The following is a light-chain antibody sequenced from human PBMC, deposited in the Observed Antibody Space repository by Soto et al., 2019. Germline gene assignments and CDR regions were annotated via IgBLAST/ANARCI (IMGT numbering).Light chain of an antibody. V-gene: IGKV1-27*01. Sequence: DIELTQSPSSLSASLGDKITITCRASQVIFNYLAWFQQKPGKAPNLLIYDASTLKVGVPSRFSGSRSGTDCTLTISSLQPEDVATYYCQKYDSAPRTFGQGTKV. CDR1: QVIFNY. J-gene: IGKJ1*01. CDR2: DAS. CDR3: QKYDSAPRT.